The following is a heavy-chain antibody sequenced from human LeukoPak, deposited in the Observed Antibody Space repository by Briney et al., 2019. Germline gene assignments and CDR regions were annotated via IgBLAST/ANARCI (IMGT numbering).Heavy chain of an antibody. D-gene: IGHD2-2*01. V-gene: IGHV4-61*02. J-gene: IGHJ4*02. CDR3: AREEGVVPAAGFDY. CDR1: GGSISSGGYY. CDR2: IYTSGST. Sequence: SQTLSLTCTVSGGSISSGGYYWSWIRQPAGKGLEWIGRIYTSGSTNYNPSLKSRVTMSVDTSKNQFSLKLSSVTAADTAVYYCAREEGVVPAAGFDYWGQGTLVTVSS.